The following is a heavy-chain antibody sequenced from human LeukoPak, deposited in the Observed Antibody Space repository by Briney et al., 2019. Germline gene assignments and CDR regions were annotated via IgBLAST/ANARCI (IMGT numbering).Heavy chain of an antibody. Sequence: GGSLRLSCAASGFTFSSYWMHWVRQAPGKGLVWVSRINSDGSSTSYADSVKGRFTISRDNAKNTLYLQMNSLRAEDTAVYYCARGRDSSGPLPEFDYWGQGTLVTVSS. V-gene: IGHV3-74*01. CDR1: GFTFSSYW. D-gene: IGHD6-19*01. CDR2: INSDGSST. CDR3: ARGRDSSGPLPEFDY. J-gene: IGHJ4*02.